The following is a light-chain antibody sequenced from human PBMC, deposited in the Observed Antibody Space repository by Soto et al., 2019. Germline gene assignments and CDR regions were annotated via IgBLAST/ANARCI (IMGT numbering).Light chain of an antibody. CDR1: SSDVGSYNL. Sequence: QSALTQPSSMSGSPGQSITISCTGTSSDVGSYNLVSWYQHHPGEAPKLIIYDANKRPSGISNRFSGSKSGNTASLTISGLQAEVEADYYCCSYAGSTTFYVFGIGTKVTVL. J-gene: IGLJ1*01. CDR2: DAN. V-gene: IGLV2-23*01. CDR3: CSYAGSTTFYV.